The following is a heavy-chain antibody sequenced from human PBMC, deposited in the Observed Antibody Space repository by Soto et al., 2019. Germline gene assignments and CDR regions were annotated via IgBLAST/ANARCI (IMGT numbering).Heavy chain of an antibody. D-gene: IGHD3-22*01. V-gene: IGHV3-74*01. J-gene: IGHJ4*02. CDR1: GFTFSSYW. CDR2: INSDGSST. CDR3: ARDLAYYYDSSGYYYGGAFDY. Sequence: EVQQVESGGGLVQPGGSLRLSCAASGFTFSSYWMHWVRQAPGKGLVWVSRINSDGSSTSYADSVKGRFTISRDNAKNTLYLQMNSLRAEDTGVYYCARDLAYYYDSSGYYYGGAFDYWGQGTLVTVSS.